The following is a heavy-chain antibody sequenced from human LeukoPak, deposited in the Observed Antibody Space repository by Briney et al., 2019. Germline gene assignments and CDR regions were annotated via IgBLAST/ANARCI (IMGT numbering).Heavy chain of an antibody. D-gene: IGHD6-13*01. CDR3: ARVWYISSPRREFWFDP. J-gene: IGHJ5*02. CDR2: INPISGGT. Sequence: ASVKVSCKASGYTFTGYYMHWVRQAPGQGLEWMGWINPISGGTEYAQKFQGRVNMTRDTSISTAYMELSRLRSDDTAVYYCARVWYISSPRREFWFDPWGQGTLVTVSS. V-gene: IGHV1-2*02. CDR1: GYTFTGYY.